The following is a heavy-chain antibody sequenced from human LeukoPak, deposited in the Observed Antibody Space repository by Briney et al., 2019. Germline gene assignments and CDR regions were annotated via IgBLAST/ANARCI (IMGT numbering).Heavy chain of an antibody. J-gene: IGHJ6*03. CDR3: ASTPSAYYDFWSGYPPDYYMDV. Sequence: SETLSLTCTVSGGSIRRYYWSSIRQPPGTGLEWIGYIYYSGSTNYNPSLKSRVTISVDTSKNQFSLKLSSVTAADTAVYYCASTPSAYYDFWSGYPPDYYMDVWGKGTTVTVSS. CDR1: GGSIRRYY. CDR2: IYYSGST. D-gene: IGHD3-3*01. V-gene: IGHV4-59*01.